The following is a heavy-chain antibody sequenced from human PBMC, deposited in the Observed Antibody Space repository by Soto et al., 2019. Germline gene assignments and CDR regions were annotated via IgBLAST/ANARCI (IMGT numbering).Heavy chain of an antibody. CDR2: LNPEGSAK. V-gene: IGHV3-7*01. CDR1: GLTFSGYW. J-gene: IGHJ4*02. D-gene: IGHD2-8*02. Sequence: EVQVMESGGGLVQPGGSLRLSCEVSGLTFSGYWMTWVRQAPGKGLEWVANLNPEGSAKYYVDSVRGRFTISRDNAKQSLSLHMNSLRVEDTAVYYCVTGYCSAGVCSRGYWGQGTLVTVTS. CDR3: VTGYCSAGVCSRGY.